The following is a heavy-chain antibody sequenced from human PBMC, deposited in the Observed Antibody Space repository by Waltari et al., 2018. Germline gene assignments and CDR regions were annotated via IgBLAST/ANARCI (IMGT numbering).Heavy chain of an antibody. V-gene: IGHV4-59*08. CDR2: IFYSGST. CDR3: ARQSAGGRLGADY. Sequence: QVQLQESGPGLVKPSETLSLTCTVSGCSIRNSSWSWIRQPPGKGLEWIGYIFYSGSTNYNPSLKSRVTISVDTSKNQFSLKLTSVTAADTAVYYCARQSAGGRLGADYWGQGTLVTVSS. J-gene: IGHJ4*02. CDR1: GCSIRNSS. D-gene: IGHD3-16*01.